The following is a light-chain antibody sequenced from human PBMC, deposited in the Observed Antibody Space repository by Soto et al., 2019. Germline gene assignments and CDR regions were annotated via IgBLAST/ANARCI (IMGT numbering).Light chain of an antibody. CDR3: QQYNSYSVT. CDR1: QSISSW. Sequence: DIQMTQSPSTLSASVGDRVTITCRASQSISSWLAWYQQKPGKAPKLLIYKASSLESGVPSRFSGSGSGTEFTFTISSLQPDDCATYYCQQYNSYSVTFGQGTKVEIK. CDR2: KAS. J-gene: IGKJ1*01. V-gene: IGKV1-5*03.